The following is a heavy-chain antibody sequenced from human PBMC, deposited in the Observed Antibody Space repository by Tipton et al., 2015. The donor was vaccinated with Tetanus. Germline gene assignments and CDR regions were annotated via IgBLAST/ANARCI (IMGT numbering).Heavy chain of an antibody. CDR1: GFTFRNYG. V-gene: IGHV3-33*01. CDR3: ARGRSWPSGHFDV. Sequence: SLRLSCAASGFTFRNYGMHWVRQAPGKGLEWLAVIWYDGSDKYYADSVKGRVTMSRDNPKNMLYLQMNSLRAEDTAVYYCARGRSWPSGHFDVWGRGTLVTVSS. D-gene: IGHD6-13*01. J-gene: IGHJ2*01. CDR2: IWYDGSDK.